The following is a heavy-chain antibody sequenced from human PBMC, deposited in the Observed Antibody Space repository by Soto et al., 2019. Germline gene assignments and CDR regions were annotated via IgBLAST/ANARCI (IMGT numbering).Heavy chain of an antibody. D-gene: IGHD4-4*01. CDR1: GGSISSSSCY. CDR2: IYYSGST. V-gene: IGHV4-39*01. Sequence: SVTLSVTCTVSGGSISSSSCYWIWKRQPPGKGLEWIGSIYYSGSTYYNPSLKSRVTISVDTSKNQFSLKLSSVTAADTAVYYCARTTVTTFYYYYGMDVWGQGTTVTVSS. J-gene: IGHJ6*02. CDR3: ARTTVTTFYYYYGMDV.